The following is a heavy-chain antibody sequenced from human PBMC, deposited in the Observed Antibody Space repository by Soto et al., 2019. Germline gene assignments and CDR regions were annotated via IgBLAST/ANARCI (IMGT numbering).Heavy chain of an antibody. J-gene: IGHJ5*02. V-gene: IGHV4-59*08. CDR2: IYYSGST. D-gene: IGHD2-21*02. Sequence: SETLSLTCTVSGGSISSYYWRWIRQPPGKGLEWIVYIYYSGSTNYNLSLKSRVTISVDTSKNQFSLKLSSVTAADTAVYYCARAMVVTQNWFDPWGQGTLVTVS. CDR1: GGSISSYY. CDR3: ARAMVVTQNWFDP.